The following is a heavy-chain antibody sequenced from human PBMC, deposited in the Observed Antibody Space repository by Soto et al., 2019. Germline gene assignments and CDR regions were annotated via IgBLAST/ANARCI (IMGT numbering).Heavy chain of an antibody. Sequence: QVQLVQSGAEVKKPGSSVKVSCKASGDTFDIYGINWVRQAPGQGLEWLGTIIPIFGTADYAQKFEGRVSITADKPASTAYMELAGLTTEDSAIYYSARGGIHFYDESGHASDYWGQGTLITVSS. D-gene: IGHD3-22*01. CDR3: ARGGIHFYDESGHASDY. J-gene: IGHJ4*02. V-gene: IGHV1-69*06. CDR1: GDTFDIYG. CDR2: IIPIFGTA.